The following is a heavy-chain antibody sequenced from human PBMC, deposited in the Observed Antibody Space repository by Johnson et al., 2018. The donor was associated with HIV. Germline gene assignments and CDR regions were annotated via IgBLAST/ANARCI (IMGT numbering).Heavy chain of an antibody. V-gene: IGHV3-30*19. Sequence: QMQLVESGGGVVQPGRSLRLSCVASGYSFRNSAMHWVRQAPGKGLEWVATIWSDGTNKYYADSVKGRFTISRDNSKNTLYLQMNSLRAEDTAVYYCARPRAYSSSWFAFDIWGQGTMVTVSS. CDR1: GYSFRNSA. J-gene: IGHJ3*02. D-gene: IGHD6-13*01. CDR2: IWSDGTNK. CDR3: ARPRAYSSSWFAFDI.